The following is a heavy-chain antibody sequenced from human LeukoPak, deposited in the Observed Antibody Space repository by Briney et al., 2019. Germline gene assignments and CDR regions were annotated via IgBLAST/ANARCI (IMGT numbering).Heavy chain of an antibody. CDR2: TNRVGSEK. D-gene: IGHD2-21*02. CDR1: GFTFSSYW. CDR3: ARDLLAYCGGDCSRGDY. J-gene: IGHJ4*02. V-gene: IGHV3-7*01. Sequence: GGSLRLSCAASGFTFSSYWMSWVRQAPGKGLEWVANTNRVGSEKYYVDSVKGRFTISRDNAKNSLYLQMNSLRAEDTAVYYCARDLLAYCGGDCSRGDYWGQGTLVTVSS.